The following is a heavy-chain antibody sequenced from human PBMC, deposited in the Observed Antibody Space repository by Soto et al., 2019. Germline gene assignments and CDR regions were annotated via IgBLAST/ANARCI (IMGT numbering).Heavy chain of an antibody. D-gene: IGHD6-25*01. CDR3: AMQRGGGGY. J-gene: IGHJ4*02. CDR1: GFTVSNNY. Sequence: EVQLVESGGGLIQPGGSLRLSCAVSGFTVSNNYMSWVRQAPGKGLEGVSVIYSGGYTAYGDSVKGRFTISRDNSKNTLYLQMNRRGVYATAVFYCAMQRGGGGYWGQGTLVTVSS. CDR2: IYSGGYT. V-gene: IGHV3-53*01.